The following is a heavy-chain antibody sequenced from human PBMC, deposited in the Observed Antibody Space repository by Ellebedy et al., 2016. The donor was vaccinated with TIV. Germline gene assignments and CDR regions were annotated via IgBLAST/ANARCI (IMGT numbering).Heavy chain of an antibody. CDR2: IKQDGSET. CDR3: ARDQGWAYPGSTRFDY. Sequence: GESLKISCAASGFTFSDYWMSWVRQAPGKGLEWVANIKQDGSETWYVDSVKGRFTISRDNAKNSLYLQMSSLRAEDTAVYYCARDQGWAYPGSTRFDYWGQGTLVTVSS. V-gene: IGHV3-7*01. J-gene: IGHJ4*03. CDR1: GFTFSDYW. D-gene: IGHD3-10*01.